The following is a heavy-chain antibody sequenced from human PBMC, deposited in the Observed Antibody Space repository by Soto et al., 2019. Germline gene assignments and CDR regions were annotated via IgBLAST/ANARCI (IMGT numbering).Heavy chain of an antibody. CDR3: ARPGIPGGLRGRGAFDI. J-gene: IGHJ3*02. V-gene: IGHV3-11*06. CDR2: ISSSSSYT. D-gene: IGHD2-21*01. CDR1: GFTFSDYY. Sequence: GGSLRLSCAASGFTFSDYYMSWIRQAPGKGLEWVSYISSSSSYTNYADSVKGRFTISRDNAKNSLYLQMNSLRAEDTAVYYCARPGIPGGLRGRGAFDIWGQGTMVTVSS.